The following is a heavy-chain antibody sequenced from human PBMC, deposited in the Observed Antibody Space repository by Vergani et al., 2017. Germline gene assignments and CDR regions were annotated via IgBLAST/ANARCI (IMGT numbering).Heavy chain of an antibody. CDR3: ATAFVLEGTGSYAGY. CDR1: GYTLTDYW. CDR2: VDPEDRET. D-gene: IGHD3-16*01. V-gene: IGHV1-69-2*01. Sequence: DVQLVQSGAEVKKPGTTVKISCKVSGYTLTDYWMHWVQQAPGKGLEWMGAVDPEDRETVYAEKFQARVTITADTSRDTVYLEVTSLKSDDTAVYYCATAFVLEGTGSYAGYWGQGTLVTVSS. J-gene: IGHJ4*02.